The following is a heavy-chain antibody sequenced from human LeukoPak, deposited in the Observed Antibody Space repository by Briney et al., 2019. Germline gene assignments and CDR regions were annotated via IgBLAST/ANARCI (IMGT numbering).Heavy chain of an antibody. CDR1: GGSISSSSYY. CDR3: ARRAYNYVSFDY. V-gene: IGHV4-39*07. D-gene: IGHD5-24*01. J-gene: IGHJ4*02. CDR2: IYYSGST. Sequence: SETLSLTCTVSGGSISSSSYYWGWIRQPPGKGLEWIGSIYYSGSTYYNPSLKSRVTISVDTSRNQFSLKLSSLTAADTAVYYCARRAYNYVSFDYWGQGTLVTVSS.